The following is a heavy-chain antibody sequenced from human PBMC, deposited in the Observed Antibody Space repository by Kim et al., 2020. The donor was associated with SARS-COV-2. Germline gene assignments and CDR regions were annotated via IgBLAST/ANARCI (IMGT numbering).Heavy chain of an antibody. J-gene: IGHJ4*02. Sequence: SGPTLVNPTQTLTLTCTFSGFSLSTSGMCVSWIRQPPGKALEWLARIDWDDDKYYSTSLKTRLTISKDTSKNQVVLTMTNMDPVDTATYYCARMTAARPSFDYWGQGTLVTVSS. CDR3: ARMTAARPSFDY. D-gene: IGHD6-6*01. CDR2: IDWDDDK. V-gene: IGHV2-70*11. CDR1: GFSLSTSGMC.